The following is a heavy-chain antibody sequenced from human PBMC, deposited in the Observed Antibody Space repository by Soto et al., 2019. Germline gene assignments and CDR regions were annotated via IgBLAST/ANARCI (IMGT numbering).Heavy chain of an antibody. CDR2: TRNDGSST. CDR1: GFTFSSYW. J-gene: IGHJ5*02. D-gene: IGHD3-9*01. Sequence: EVQLVESGGGLVQPGGSLRLSCVASGFTFSSYWMHWVRQAPGKGLVWVSRTRNDGSSTSYADSVKGRFTISRDNAKNTLYLQMNSLRAEDTAVYYCARDATGYYNWFDPWGQGTLVTVSS. V-gene: IGHV3-74*01. CDR3: ARDATGYYNWFDP.